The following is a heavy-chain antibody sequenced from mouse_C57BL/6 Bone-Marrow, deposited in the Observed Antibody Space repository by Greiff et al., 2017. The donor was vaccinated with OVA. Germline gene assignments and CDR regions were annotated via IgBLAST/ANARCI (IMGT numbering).Heavy chain of an antibody. J-gene: IGHJ3*01. D-gene: IGHD2-4*01. CDR1: GFSFNTYA. Sequence: EVKVVESGGGLVQPKGSLKLSCAASGFSFNTYAMNWVRQAPGTGLEWVARIRSKSNNYATYYADSVKDRFTISRDDSESMLYLQMNNLKTEDTAMYYCVSIYYDYDAWFAYWGQGTLVTVSA. CDR3: VSIYYDYDAWFAY. CDR2: IRSKSNNYAT. V-gene: IGHV10-1*01.